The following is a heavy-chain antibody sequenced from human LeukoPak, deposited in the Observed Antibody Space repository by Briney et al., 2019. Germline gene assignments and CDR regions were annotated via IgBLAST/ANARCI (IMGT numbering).Heavy chain of an antibody. CDR2: INPNSGGT. V-gene: IGHV1-2*02. J-gene: IGHJ6*03. CDR1: GYTFTGYY. D-gene: IGHD3-10*01. Sequence: ASVKVSCKASGYTFTGYYMHWVRQAPGQGLEWMGWINPNSGGTNYAQKFQGRVTMTRDTSISTAYMELSRLRSDDTAVYYCARDSDGSGSYYNKRFYYYYMGVWGKGTTVTISS. CDR3: ARDSDGSGSYYNKRFYYYYMGV.